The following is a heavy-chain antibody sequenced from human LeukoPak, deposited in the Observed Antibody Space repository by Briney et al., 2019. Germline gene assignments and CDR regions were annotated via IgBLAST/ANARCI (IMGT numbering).Heavy chain of an antibody. V-gene: IGHV1-8*01. CDR3: ATGRGILWSSYYYYYMDV. Sequence: LGRVSCKAAVYTVTSHDINCGGRATSHGGEGWGGMGPNSANTGYAQKFQGRVNITSDTSISTAYMELSSLRSEDTAVYYCATGRGILWSSYYYYYMDVWGKGTTVTVSS. D-gene: IGHD2-21*01. CDR2: MGPNSANT. J-gene: IGHJ6*03. CDR1: VYTVTSHD.